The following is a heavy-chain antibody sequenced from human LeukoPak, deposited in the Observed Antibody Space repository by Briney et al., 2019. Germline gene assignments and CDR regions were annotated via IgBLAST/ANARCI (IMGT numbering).Heavy chain of an antibody. V-gene: IGHV1-18*01. J-gene: IGHJ4*02. CDR1: GYTFTSYG. Sequence: ASVKVSCKASGYTFTSYGISRVRQAPGQGLEWMGWISCYNRDTRYAQKFQGRVTMTTDTSTSTVHMELRSLRSDDTAVYCCARDPSNTSGYRVYHDYWGQGALVTVSS. CDR2: ISCYNRDT. CDR3: ARDPSNTSGYRVYHDY. D-gene: IGHD5/OR15-5a*01.